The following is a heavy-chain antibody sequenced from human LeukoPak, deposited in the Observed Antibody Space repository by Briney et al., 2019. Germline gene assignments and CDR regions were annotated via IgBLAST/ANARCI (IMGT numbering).Heavy chain of an antibody. J-gene: IGHJ1*01. CDR2: ISGSGGST. CDR3: AKYLPNTYYYDSSGRTQH. D-gene: IGHD3-22*01. Sequence: QPGGSLRLSCAASGFTFSSYAMSWVRQAPGKGLEWFSAISGSGGSTYYADSVKGRFTISRDNSKNTLYLQMNSLRAEDTAVYYCAKYLPNTYYYDSSGRTQHWGQGTLVTVSS. V-gene: IGHV3-23*01. CDR1: GFTFSSYA.